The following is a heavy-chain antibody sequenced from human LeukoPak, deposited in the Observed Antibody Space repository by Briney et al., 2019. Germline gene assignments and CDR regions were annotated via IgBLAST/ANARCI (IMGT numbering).Heavy chain of an antibody. V-gene: IGHV3-7*01. CDR3: AGGSGYLITS. D-gene: IGHD3-9*01. CDR2: IKQDGSEK. Sequence: GGSLRLSCAATGFSFRSYWMNWVRQAPGKGLEWLAIIKQDGSEKHYKGSVEGRFTISRDNAKNSLHLQMNSLRAEDTAVYYCAGGSGYLITSWGQGTLATVSS. CDR1: GFSFRSYW. J-gene: IGHJ5*02.